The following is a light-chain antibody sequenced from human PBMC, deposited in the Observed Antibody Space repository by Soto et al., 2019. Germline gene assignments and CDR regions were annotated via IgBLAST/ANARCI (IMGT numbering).Light chain of an antibody. CDR3: QKYNSHSEK. V-gene: IGKV1-5*03. J-gene: IGKJ1*01. Sequence: QVAPLSFSPCACVGDEATVTCRTSQSISSWLAWYQQKPGKAPKLLIHQASSLASGVPSRFSGGGSGTEFTLTINSLQADDFATYYCQKYNSHSEKFGQGAKVDI. CDR2: QAS. CDR1: QSISSW.